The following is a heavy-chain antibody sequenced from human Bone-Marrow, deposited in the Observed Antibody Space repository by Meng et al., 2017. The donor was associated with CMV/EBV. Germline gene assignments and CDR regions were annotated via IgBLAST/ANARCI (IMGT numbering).Heavy chain of an antibody. CDR2: INPIGDIT. CDR1: GYIFTTYY. D-gene: IGHD3-10*01. CDR3: ARDATEQAGNTMVIVAYDAFDV. Sequence: ASVKVSCKASGYIFTTYYIHWVRQAPGQGLEWMGIINPIGDITTYAQNFQGRLTMTRDTSTSTVYMELSSLTSEDTAIYYCARDATEQAGNTMVIVAYDAFDVCGQGTVVTVSS. V-gene: IGHV1-46*01. J-gene: IGHJ3*01.